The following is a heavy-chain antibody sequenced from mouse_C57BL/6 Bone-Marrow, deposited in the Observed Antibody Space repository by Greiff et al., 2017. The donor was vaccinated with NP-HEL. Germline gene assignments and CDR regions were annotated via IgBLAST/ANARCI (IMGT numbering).Heavy chain of an antibody. V-gene: IGHV1-59*01. CDR3: ARGNWSWFAY. J-gene: IGHJ3*01. D-gene: IGHD4-1*01. Sequence: VQLQQPGAELVRPGTSVKLSCKASGYTFTSYWMHWVKQRPGQGLEWIGVIDPSDSYTNYNQKFKGKATLTVDPSSSTAYMQLSSLTSEDAAVYYCARGNWSWFAYWGQGTLVTVSA. CDR1: GYTFTSYW. CDR2: IDPSDSYT.